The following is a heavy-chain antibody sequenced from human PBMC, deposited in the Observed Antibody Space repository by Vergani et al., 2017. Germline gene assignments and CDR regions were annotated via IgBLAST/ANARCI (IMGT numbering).Heavy chain of an antibody. CDR2: ISGSGGST. CDR1: GFTFSSYW. Sequence: EVQLVESGGGLVQPGGSLRLSCAASGFTFSSYWMSWVRQAPGKGLEWVSAISGSGGSTYYADSVKGRFTISRDNSKNTLYLQMNSLRAEDTAVYYCAKVGYDSSGYVGGGFDYWGQGTLVTVSS. CDR3: AKVGYDSSGYVGGGFDY. V-gene: IGHV3-23*04. J-gene: IGHJ4*02. D-gene: IGHD3-22*01.